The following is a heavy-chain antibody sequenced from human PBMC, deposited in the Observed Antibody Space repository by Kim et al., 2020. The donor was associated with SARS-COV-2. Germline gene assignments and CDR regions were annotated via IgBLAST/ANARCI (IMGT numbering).Heavy chain of an antibody. CDR3: VTEGEKTSHFNS. D-gene: IGHD1-7*01. CDR1: GFTFSSHA. Sequence: GGSLRLSCAASGFTFSSHAMHWVRQAPGKGLEWVALISYAGSNQYYADSLKGRFTISRDNSKNMLYLQMNSLRPEDTAVYYCVTEGEKTSHFNSWGQGT. V-gene: IGHV3-30-3*01. CDR2: ISYAGSNQ. J-gene: IGHJ4*02.